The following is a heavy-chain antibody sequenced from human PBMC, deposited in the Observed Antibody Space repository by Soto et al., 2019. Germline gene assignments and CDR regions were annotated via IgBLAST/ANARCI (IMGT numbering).Heavy chain of an antibody. D-gene: IGHD5-12*01. J-gene: IGHJ5*02. CDR2: ISYDGSNK. CDR3: ASSSGYAGWFDP. Sequence: LRLSGAASGFTVSSYTIHWVRQAPGKGLEWVAVISYDGSNKYYADSVKGRFTISRDNSKNTLYLQMNSLRAEDTAVYYCASSSGYAGWFDPWGQGTLVTVSS. V-gene: IGHV3-30-3*01. CDR1: GFTVSSYT.